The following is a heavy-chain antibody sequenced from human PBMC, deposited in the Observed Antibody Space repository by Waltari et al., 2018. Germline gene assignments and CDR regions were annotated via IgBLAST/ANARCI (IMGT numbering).Heavy chain of an antibody. J-gene: IGHJ6*02. D-gene: IGHD3-10*01. CDR1: GGTFSSYA. CDR3: AGDYRITMVRGVIQGGGYGMDV. Sequence: QVQLVQSGAEVKKPGSSVKVSCKASGGTFSSYAISWVRQAPGQGLEWMGGIIPIFGTANYAQKFQGRVTITADESTSTAYMGLSSLRSEDTAGYYWAGDYRITMVRGVIQGGGYGMDVWGQGTTVTVSS. CDR2: IIPIFGTA. V-gene: IGHV1-69*01.